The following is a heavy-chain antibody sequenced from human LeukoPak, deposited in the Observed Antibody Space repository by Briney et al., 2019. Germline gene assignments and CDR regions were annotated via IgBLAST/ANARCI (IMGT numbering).Heavy chain of an antibody. CDR1: GFTFSSYE. Sequence: PGGSLRLSCAASGFTFSSYEMIWVRQSPGKGLERISYISSGGDTTYYADSVRGRFTISRDNALFLQMDNMGAEDPAEYFCARIQQDYSSSWTWGLKKKSGYFDIWGQGTMVTVSS. J-gene: IGHJ3*02. V-gene: IGHV3-48*03. CDR2: ISSGGDTT. CDR3: ARIQQDYSSSWTWGLKKKSGYFDI. D-gene: IGHD6-19*01.